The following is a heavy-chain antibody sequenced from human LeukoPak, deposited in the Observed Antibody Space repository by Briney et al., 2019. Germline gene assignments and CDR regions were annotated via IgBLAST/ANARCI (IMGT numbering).Heavy chain of an antibody. D-gene: IGHD3-10*01. Sequence: SETLSLTRTVSGGSISSYYWSWIRQPAGKGLEWIGRIYTSGSTNYNPSLKSRVTMSVDTSKNQFSLKLSSVTAADTAVYYCARGVMVRGVIGWFDPWGQGTLVTVSS. CDR1: GGSISSYY. V-gene: IGHV4-4*07. CDR2: IYTSGST. CDR3: ARGVMVRGVIGWFDP. J-gene: IGHJ5*02.